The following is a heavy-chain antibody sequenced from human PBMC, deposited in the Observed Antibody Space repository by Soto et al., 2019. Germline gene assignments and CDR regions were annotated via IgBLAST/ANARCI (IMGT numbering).Heavy chain of an antibody. D-gene: IGHD6-19*01. CDR3: ARAPRIAVAGSNY. Sequence: EVQLVESGGGLVKPGGSLRLSCAASGFTFSSYSMNWVRQAPGKGLEWVSSISSSSSYIYYADSVKGRLTISRDNAKNSLYLQMNSLRAEDTAVYYCARAPRIAVAGSNYWGQGTLVTVSS. CDR1: GFTFSSYS. J-gene: IGHJ4*02. V-gene: IGHV3-21*01. CDR2: ISSSSSYI.